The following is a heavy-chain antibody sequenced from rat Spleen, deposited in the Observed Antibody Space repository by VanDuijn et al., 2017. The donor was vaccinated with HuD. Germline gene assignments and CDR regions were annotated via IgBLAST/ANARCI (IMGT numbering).Heavy chain of an antibody. CDR1: GFTFSDYN. D-gene: IGHD4-3*01. Sequence: EVQLVESGGGLVQPGRSLKLSCAASGFTFSDYNMAWVRQAPKKGLEWVATIIYDGSGTYYRDSVKGRFTISRDNAKSTLYLQMDSLRSEDTATYYCTTCGDEDYFDYWGQGVMVTVSS. CDR2: IIYDGSGT. CDR3: TTCGDEDYFDY. J-gene: IGHJ2*01. V-gene: IGHV5S10*01.